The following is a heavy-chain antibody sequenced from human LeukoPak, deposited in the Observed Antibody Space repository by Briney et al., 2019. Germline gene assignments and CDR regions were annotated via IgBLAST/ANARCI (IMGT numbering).Heavy chain of an antibody. D-gene: IGHD4-17*01. CDR1: GFAFSDYY. Sequence: GGSLRLSCTASGFAFSDYYMSWIRQAPGKGLEWVSYISSSGSTIYYADSVKGRFTISRDNAKNSLYLQMNSLRAEDTAVYYCARDVDDYGDYVGVDYWGQGTLVTVSS. V-gene: IGHV3-11*04. J-gene: IGHJ4*02. CDR3: ARDVDDYGDYVGVDY. CDR2: ISSSGSTI.